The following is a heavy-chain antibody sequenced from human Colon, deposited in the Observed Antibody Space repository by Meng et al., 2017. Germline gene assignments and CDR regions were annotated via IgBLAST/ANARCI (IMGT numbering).Heavy chain of an antibody. CDR1: GDSVTTTLSS. D-gene: IGHD2/OR15-2a*01. Sequence: QLQLQESGSRLVKPSQTLSPTCAVSGDSVTTTLSSWSWIRQSPGKGLEWIGHIYDNGYTYYNPSLRSRVTISVDRSKNQFSLKLNSVTAADTAVYFCTRGYRGTTYFAYWGQGNLVTVSS. CDR3: TRGYRGTTYFAY. V-gene: IGHV4-30-2*06. J-gene: IGHJ4*02. CDR2: IYDNGYT.